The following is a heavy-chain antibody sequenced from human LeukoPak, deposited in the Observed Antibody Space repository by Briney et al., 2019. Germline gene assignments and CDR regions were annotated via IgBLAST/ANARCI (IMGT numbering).Heavy chain of an antibody. CDR1: GYSFTSYW. Sequence: GESLKISCKGSGYSFTSYWIGWVRQMPGKGLGWLGIIYPGDSDARYSPSFQGQVTISADKSISTAYLQWSSLKASDTAMYYCASGSRHRGYSYYGMDVWGQGTTVTVSS. D-gene: IGHD5-18*01. V-gene: IGHV5-51*01. J-gene: IGHJ6*02. CDR3: ASGSRHRGYSYYGMDV. CDR2: IYPGDSDA.